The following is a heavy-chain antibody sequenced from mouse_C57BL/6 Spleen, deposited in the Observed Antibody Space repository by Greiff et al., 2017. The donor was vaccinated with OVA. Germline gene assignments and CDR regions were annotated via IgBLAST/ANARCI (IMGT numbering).Heavy chain of an antibody. J-gene: IGHJ4*01. CDR3: AKTYGSRDAMDY. V-gene: IGHV2-5*01. Sequence: VKLMESGPGLVQPSQSLSITCTVSGFSLTSYGVHWVRQSPGKGLEWLGVIWRGGSTDYNAAFMSRLSITKDNSKSQVFFKMNSLQADDTAIYYCAKTYGSRDAMDYWGQGTSVTVSS. CDR1: GFSLTSYG. CDR2: IWRGGST. D-gene: IGHD1-1*01.